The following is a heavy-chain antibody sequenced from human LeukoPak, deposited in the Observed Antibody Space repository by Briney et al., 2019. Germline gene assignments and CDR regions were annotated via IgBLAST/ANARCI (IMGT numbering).Heavy chain of an antibody. CDR2: IDPSGPSV. Sequence: ASVKVSCKASGYSFTSYKIHWLRQAPGQELQWMGIIDPSGPSVTYAQIFKGRLIVTRDTSTSTVYMQLSSLRSEDSAMYYCARATSPIAYDWNSWGQGTLVTVSS. V-gene: IGHV1-46*01. J-gene: IGHJ4*02. CDR3: ARATSPIAYDWNS. CDR1: GYSFTSYK. D-gene: IGHD5-12*01.